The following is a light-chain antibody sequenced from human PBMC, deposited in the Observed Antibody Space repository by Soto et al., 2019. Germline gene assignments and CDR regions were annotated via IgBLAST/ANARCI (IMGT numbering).Light chain of an antibody. CDR3: QQSDNLPLT. J-gene: IGKJ4*01. Sequence: TRMTQSPSSLSASLGERVTITCQASQGIAKYLHWYQQKPGKAPKLLIYHASNLQTGVPSRFSGSGSGTDFTFTISSLQPEDIATYYCQQSDNLPLTFGGGTKVEI. CDR1: QGIAKY. CDR2: HAS. V-gene: IGKV1-33*01.